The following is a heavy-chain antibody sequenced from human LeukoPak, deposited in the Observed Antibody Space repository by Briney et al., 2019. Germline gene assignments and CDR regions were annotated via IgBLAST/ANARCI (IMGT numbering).Heavy chain of an antibody. CDR1: GGSISNSRYY. D-gene: IGHD3/OR15-3a*01. CDR2: IYYSGST. CDR3: ARQGDWSSDY. V-gene: IGHV4-39*01. Sequence: PSETLSLTCTVSGGSISNSRYYWGWIRQPPGKGLEWIGSIYYSGSTYCNPSLKSRVTISVDTSKNQFSLKLTSVTAADTAVYYCARQGDWSSDYWGQGTLVTVSS. J-gene: IGHJ4*02.